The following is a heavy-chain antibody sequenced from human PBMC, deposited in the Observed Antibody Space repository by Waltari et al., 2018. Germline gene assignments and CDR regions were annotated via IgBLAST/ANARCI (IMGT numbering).Heavy chain of an antibody. CDR2: IRSKPYGGTT. V-gene: IGHV3-49*05. D-gene: IGHD3-22*01. J-gene: IGHJ4*02. Sequence: LQLQESGPGLVKPSETLSLTCTVSVGSISSSSYSWGWIRQTPGKGLEWVGFIRSKPYGGTTEYAASVKGRFTISRDDSKSIAYLQMNNLKTEDTAVYYCTRATGGSGYYFDYWGQGTLVTVSS. CDR3: TRATGGSGYYFDY. CDR1: VGSISSSSYS.